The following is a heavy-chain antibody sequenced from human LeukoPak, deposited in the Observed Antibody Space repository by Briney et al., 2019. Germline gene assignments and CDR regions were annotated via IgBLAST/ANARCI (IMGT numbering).Heavy chain of an antibody. J-gene: IGHJ4*02. V-gene: IGHV3-30*02. CDR1: GFTFSSYG. Sequence: PGGSLRLSCAASGFTFSSYGMHWVRQAPGKGLEWVAFIRYDGSDKYYADSVKGRFTTSRDNSKNTLYLQMNSLRVEDTAVYYCAKNYGFDYWGQGTLVTVSS. CDR2: IRYDGSDK. CDR3: AKNYGFDY. D-gene: IGHD3-10*01.